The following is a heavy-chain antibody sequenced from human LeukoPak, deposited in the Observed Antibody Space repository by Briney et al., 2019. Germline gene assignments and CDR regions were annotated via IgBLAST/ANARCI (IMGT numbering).Heavy chain of an antibody. CDR1: GFTFSNAW. D-gene: IGHD3-22*01. V-gene: IGHV3-15*01. CDR2: IKSKTDGGTT. J-gene: IGHJ4*02. Sequence: GGSLRLSCAASGFTFSNAWMSWVRQAPGKGLEWVGRIKSKTDGGTTDYAAPVKGRFTISRDDSKNTLYLQMNSLKTEDTAVYYCTTDQFYYDSSGYYYDFDYWGQGTLVTVSS. CDR3: TTDQFYYDSSGYYYDFDY.